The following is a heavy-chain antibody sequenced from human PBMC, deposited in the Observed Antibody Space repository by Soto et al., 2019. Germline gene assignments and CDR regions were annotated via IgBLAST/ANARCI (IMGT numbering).Heavy chain of an antibody. V-gene: IGHV4-59*08. Sequence: ETLSLTCTVSGGSISSYYWSWIRQPPGKGLEWIGYIYYSGSTYYNPSLKSRITISVDTSKNQFSLKLSSVTAADTAVYYCARAPTYYYDSSGPKFDYWGQGTLVTVSS. CDR1: GGSISSYY. J-gene: IGHJ4*02. CDR2: IYYSGST. D-gene: IGHD3-22*01. CDR3: ARAPTYYYDSSGPKFDY.